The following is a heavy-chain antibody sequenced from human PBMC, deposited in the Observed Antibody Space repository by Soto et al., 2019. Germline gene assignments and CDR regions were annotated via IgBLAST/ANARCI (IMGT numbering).Heavy chain of an antibody. CDR2: ISGSGGST. CDR3: AKEGYFDWLPGVD. J-gene: IGHJ4*02. CDR1: GFTFSSYA. D-gene: IGHD3-9*01. V-gene: IGHV3-23*01. Sequence: EVQLLESGGGLVQPGGSLRLSCAASGFTFSSYAMSWVRQAPGEGLEWVSDISGSGGSTYYADSVKGRFTISRDNSKNTLYLQMNSLRAEDTAVYYCAKEGYFDWLPGVDWGQGTLVTVSS.